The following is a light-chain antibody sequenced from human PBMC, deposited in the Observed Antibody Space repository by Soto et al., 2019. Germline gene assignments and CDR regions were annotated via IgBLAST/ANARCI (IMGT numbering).Light chain of an antibody. V-gene: IGKV3-15*01. J-gene: IGKJ1*01. Sequence: EVVMTQSPATLSVSPGERATLSCRASQSVSMNLAWYQQKPGQAPRLLIFGASTRATGIPARFSGSGSGTEFTLTISSLQSEDFAVYYCHQYNNWPPWTFGQGTKVEIK. CDR3: HQYNNWPPWT. CDR1: QSVSMN. CDR2: GAS.